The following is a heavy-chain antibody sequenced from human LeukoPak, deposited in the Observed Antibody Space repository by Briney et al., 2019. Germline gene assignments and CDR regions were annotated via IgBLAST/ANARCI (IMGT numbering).Heavy chain of an antibody. J-gene: IGHJ3*02. V-gene: IGHV3-33*01. CDR1: GFTFSSYG. CDR2: IWYDGSNK. D-gene: IGHD3-10*01. CDR3: ARDGGSGSYGDAFDI. Sequence: PGGSLRLSCAASGFTFSSYGMHWVRQAPGKGLEWVAVIWYDGSNKYYADSVKGRFTISRDNSKNTLYLQMNSLRAEDTAVYYCARDGGSGSYGDAFDIWGQGTTVTVSS.